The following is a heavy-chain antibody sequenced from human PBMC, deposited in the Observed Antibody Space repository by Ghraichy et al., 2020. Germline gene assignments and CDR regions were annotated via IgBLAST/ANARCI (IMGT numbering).Heavy chain of an antibody. Sequence: LSLTCAASGFSFNTYEMHWVRQAPGKGLEWVTVISYDGSHKFYADSVKDRFTISRDNSKNTLYVEMNNLRGEDTGVYYCARFFSGSSGAGFDLWGQGTLVTVSS. V-gene: IGHV3-30*03. D-gene: IGHD1-26*01. CDR1: GFSFNTYE. CDR3: ARFFSGSSGAGFDL. J-gene: IGHJ4*02. CDR2: ISYDGSHK.